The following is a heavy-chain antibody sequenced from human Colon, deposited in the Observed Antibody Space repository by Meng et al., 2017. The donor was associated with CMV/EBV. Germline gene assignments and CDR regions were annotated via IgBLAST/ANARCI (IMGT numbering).Heavy chain of an antibody. J-gene: IGHJ4*02. CDR2: VDWTDDK. Sequence: SGPTLVKPTETLTLTCTFSGFSLNAPLLRVVWIRQSPGQALEWLARVDWTDDKFYKSSLKTRLTISKDTSKNQVVLTMTDMDPVDTASYFCARVRPYISDWTFDFWGPGILVTVSS. V-gene: IGHV2-70D*14. D-gene: IGHD2-21*02. CDR1: GFSLNAPLLR. CDR3: ARVRPYISDWTFDF.